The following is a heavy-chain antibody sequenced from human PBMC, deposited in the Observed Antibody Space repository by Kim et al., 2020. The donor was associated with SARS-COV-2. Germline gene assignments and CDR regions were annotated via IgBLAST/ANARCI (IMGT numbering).Heavy chain of an antibody. Sequence: YNRSLKSRVTISVDTSKNQFSLKLGSVTAADTAVYYCARSMVRGVIISYWGQGTLVTVSS. D-gene: IGHD3-10*01. V-gene: IGHV4-30-2*04. J-gene: IGHJ4*02. CDR3: ARSMVRGVIISY.